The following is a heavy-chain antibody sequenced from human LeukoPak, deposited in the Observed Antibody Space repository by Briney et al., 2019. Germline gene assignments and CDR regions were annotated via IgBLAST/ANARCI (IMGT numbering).Heavy chain of an antibody. D-gene: IGHD3-10*01. CDR2: VSGSGGST. Sequence: GGSLRLSCAASGFTFSSYAMSWVRQAPGKGLEWVSAVSGSGGSTYYADSVKGRFTISRDNSKNMLYLQMNSLRAEDTAVYYCAKLTYYYGSGSLLFDYWGQGTLVTVSS. V-gene: IGHV3-23*01. CDR1: GFTFSSYA. CDR3: AKLTYYYGSGSLLFDY. J-gene: IGHJ4*02.